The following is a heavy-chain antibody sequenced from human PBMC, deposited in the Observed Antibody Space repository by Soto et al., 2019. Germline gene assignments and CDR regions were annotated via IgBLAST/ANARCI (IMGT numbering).Heavy chain of an antibody. V-gene: IGHV1-69*13. Sequence: SVKVSCKASGGTFSSYSIGWVRQAPGQGLEWMGGITPLFGSANYAQKFQGRVTITADESTSTAYMQLSSLRSEDTAVYYCAREGYGDHGKPFDYCGQGPLVTVSS. CDR3: AREGYGDHGKPFDY. D-gene: IGHD4-17*01. CDR1: GGTFSSYS. CDR2: ITPLFGSA. J-gene: IGHJ4*02.